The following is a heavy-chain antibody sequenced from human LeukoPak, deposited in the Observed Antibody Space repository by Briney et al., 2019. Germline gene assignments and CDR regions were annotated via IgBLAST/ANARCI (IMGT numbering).Heavy chain of an antibody. CDR2: IIPILGIA. CDR1: GGTFSSYA. D-gene: IGHD3-16*01. J-gene: IGHJ4*02. CDR3: AISLMGGFDY. V-gene: IGHV1-69*04. Sequence: LVKVSCKASGGTFSSYAISWVRQAPGQGLEWMGRIIPILGIANYAQKFQGRVTITADKSTSTAYMELSSLRSEDTAVYYCAISLMGGFDYWGQGTLVTVSS.